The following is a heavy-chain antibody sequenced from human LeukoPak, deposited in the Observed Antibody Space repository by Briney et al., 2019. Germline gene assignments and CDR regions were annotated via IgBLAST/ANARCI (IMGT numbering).Heavy chain of an antibody. Sequence: GASVKVSCKASGYTFTSYYMHWVRQAPGQGLEWMGGIIPIFGTANYAQKFQGRVTITADKSTSTAYMELSSLRSEDTAVYYCARAYGDTYYFDYWGQGTLVTVSS. CDR2: IIPIFGTA. V-gene: IGHV1-69*06. J-gene: IGHJ4*02. CDR3: ARAYGDTYYFDY. D-gene: IGHD4-17*01. CDR1: GYTFTSYY.